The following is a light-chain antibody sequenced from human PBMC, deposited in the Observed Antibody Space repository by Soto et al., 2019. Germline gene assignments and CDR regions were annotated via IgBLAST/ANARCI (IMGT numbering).Light chain of an antibody. CDR3: QHYRTS. CDR1: QGVSSSY. CDR2: GAS. J-gene: IGKJ4*01. Sequence: EIVLTQSPGTLSLSPGERATLSCRASQGVSSSYLAWYQQKPGQPPRLLIYGASSRATGIPDRCSGSGAGTDFTLTIPRLEPEDFAVYYCQHYRTSFGGGTKGEIK. V-gene: IGKV3-20*01.